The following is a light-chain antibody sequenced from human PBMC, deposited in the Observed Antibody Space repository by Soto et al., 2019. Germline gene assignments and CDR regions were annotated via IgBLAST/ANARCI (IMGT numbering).Light chain of an antibody. V-gene: IGKV1-5*01. CDR3: QQYNSYSPT. CDR2: DAS. CDR1: QSIGSW. J-gene: IGKJ1*01. Sequence: DIQMTQSPSTLSASVGDRVTITCRASQSIGSWLAWYQQRPGKAPNLLIYDASSLESGVPSRFSGSRSGTEFTLTISSLQPDDFATYYCQQYNSYSPTFGQGTKVDIK.